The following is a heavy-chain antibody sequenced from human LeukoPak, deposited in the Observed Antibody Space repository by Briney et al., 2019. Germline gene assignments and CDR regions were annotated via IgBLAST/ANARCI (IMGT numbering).Heavy chain of an antibody. D-gene: IGHD2-15*01. CDR3: TRDKSRCSGGSCYYYGMDV. J-gene: IGHJ6*02. V-gene: IGHV4-30-2*01. Sequence: PSETLSLTCAVYGGSFSGYSWSWIRQPPGKGLEWIGYIYHSGSTYYNPSLKSRVTISVDRSKNQFSLKLSSVTAADTAVYYCTRDKSRCSGGSCYYYGMDVWGQGTTVTVSS. CDR2: IYHSGST. CDR1: GGSFSGYS.